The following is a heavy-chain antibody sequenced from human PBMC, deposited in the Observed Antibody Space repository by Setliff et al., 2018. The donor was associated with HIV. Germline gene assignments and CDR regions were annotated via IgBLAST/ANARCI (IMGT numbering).Heavy chain of an antibody. CDR2: INSRGDSD. CDR1: GFTFSDHY. CDR3: ARNWDFYNSGSLVFDY. D-gene: IGHD3-10*01. Sequence: PGGSLRLSCEASGFTFSDHYMTWIRQAPGKGLEWISYINSRGDSDHYADSVKGRFTISRGNAKSSLSLQMHNLRAEDTATYYCARNWDFYNSGSLVFDYWGQGTLVTVSS. J-gene: IGHJ4*02. V-gene: IGHV3-11*04.